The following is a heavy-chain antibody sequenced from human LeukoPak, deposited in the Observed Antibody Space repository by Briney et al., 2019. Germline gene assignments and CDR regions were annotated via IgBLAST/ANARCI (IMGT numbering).Heavy chain of an antibody. D-gene: IGHD2-2*01. J-gene: IGHJ3*02. CDR2: ISSSSSYI. V-gene: IGHV3-21*01. Sequence: PGGPLRLSCAASGFTFSSYSMNWVRQAPGKGLEWVSSISSSSSYIYYADSVKGRFTISRDNAKNSLYLQMNSLRAEDTAVYYCARAREWCSSTSCYDDAFDIWGQGTMVTVSS. CDR3: ARAREWCSSTSCYDDAFDI. CDR1: GFTFSSYS.